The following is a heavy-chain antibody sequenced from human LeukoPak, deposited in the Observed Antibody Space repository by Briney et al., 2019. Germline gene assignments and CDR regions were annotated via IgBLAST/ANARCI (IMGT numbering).Heavy chain of an antibody. CDR2: INPNSGGI. V-gene: IGHV1-2*02. CDR3: AREDSSGWYATDY. Sequence: ASVKVSCKASGYTFTGYYMHWVRQAPGQGLEWMGWINPNSGGINYAQKFQGRVTMTRDTSISTAYMELSRLRSDDTAVYYCAREDSSGWYATDYWGQGTLVTVSS. CDR1: GYTFTGYY. D-gene: IGHD6-19*01. J-gene: IGHJ4*02.